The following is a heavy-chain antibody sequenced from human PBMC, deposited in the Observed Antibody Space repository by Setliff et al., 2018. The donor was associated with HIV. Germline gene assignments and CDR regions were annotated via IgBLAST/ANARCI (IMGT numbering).Heavy chain of an antibody. CDR2: IHYSGNT. V-gene: IGHV4-31*03. CDR3: ARGGLGVVTSFDS. Sequence: LSLTCTVSGGSISSGGYYWSWIRQHPGKGLEWIGYIHYSGNTYNNPSLNSRISISVDMSKNKFSLKLSPLTAADTAVYYCARGGLGVVTSFDSWGPGTLVTVSS. D-gene: IGHD3-3*01. J-gene: IGHJ4*02. CDR1: GGSISSGGYY.